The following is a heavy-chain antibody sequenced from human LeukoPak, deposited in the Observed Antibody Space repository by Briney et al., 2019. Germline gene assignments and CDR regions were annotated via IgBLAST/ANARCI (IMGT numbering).Heavy chain of an antibody. Sequence: SETLTLTCTVSGGAISSHYWSWIRQSPGKGLEWIGYIYYSGTINYSPSLKSRVTISVDTSKTQFSLKLTSVTAADTAVYYCARKVQGWVDTWGQGTLVTVSS. CDR2: IYYSGTI. J-gene: IGHJ5*02. D-gene: IGHD3-10*01. V-gene: IGHV4-59*11. CDR1: GGAISSHY. CDR3: ARKVQGWVDT.